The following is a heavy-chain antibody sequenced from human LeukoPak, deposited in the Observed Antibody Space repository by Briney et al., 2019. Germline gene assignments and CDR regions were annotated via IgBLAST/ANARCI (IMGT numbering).Heavy chain of an antibody. J-gene: IGHJ4*02. CDR3: ASEAYCSGGRCSVQRVAY. CDR2: IDSKNGDT. D-gene: IGHD2-15*01. CDR1: GYTFTAYY. Sequence: GASVKVSCKASGYTFTAYYMHWVRQAPGQGLEWMGWIDSKNGDTKYAQKFQSRLIITRDTSIGIAYMEPRSLISDDTAVYYCASEAYCSGGRCSVQRVAYWAQGTPVTVSS. V-gene: IGHV1-2*02.